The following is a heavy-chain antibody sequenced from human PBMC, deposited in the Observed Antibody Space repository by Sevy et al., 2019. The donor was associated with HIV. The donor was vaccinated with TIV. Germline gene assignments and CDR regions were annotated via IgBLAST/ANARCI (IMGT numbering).Heavy chain of an antibody. CDR3: EKSGLGFSFAKYYYYYGMDV. CDR1: GFTFSSYA. J-gene: IGHJ6*02. Sequence: GGSLRLSCAASGFTFSSYAMSWVRQAPGKGLEWVSAISGSGGSTYYADSVKGRFTISRDNSKNTLYLQMNSLRAEDTDVYYCEKSGLGFSFAKYYYYYGMDVWGQGTTVTVSS. V-gene: IGHV3-23*01. CDR2: ISGSGGST. D-gene: IGHD7-27*01.